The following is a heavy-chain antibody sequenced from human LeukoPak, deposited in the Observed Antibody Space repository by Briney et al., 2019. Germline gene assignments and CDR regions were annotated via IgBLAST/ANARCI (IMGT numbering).Heavy chain of an antibody. D-gene: IGHD3-10*01. CDR2: INPNSGGT. CDR3: ARGYYYGSGSYYNYYYGMDV. Sequence: APVKVSCKASGYTFTGYYMHWVRQAPGQGLEWMGWINPNSGGTNYAQKFQGRVTMTRDTSISTAYMELSRLRSDDTAVYYCARGYYYGSGSYYNYYYGMDVWGQGTTVTVSS. V-gene: IGHV1-2*02. J-gene: IGHJ6*02. CDR1: GYTFTGYY.